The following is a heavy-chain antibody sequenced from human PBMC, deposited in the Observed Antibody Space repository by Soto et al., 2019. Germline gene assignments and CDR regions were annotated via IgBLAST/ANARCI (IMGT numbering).Heavy chain of an antibody. CDR1: GFTFSSYA. J-gene: IGHJ3*02. Sequence: EVQLLESGGGLVQPGGSLRLSCAASGFTFSSYAMSWVRQAPGKRLEWVSAISGSGGSTYYADSVKGRFTISRDNSKNTLYLQMNSLRAEDTAVYYCAKDRGRMPMAFDIWGQGTMVTVSS. D-gene: IGHD3-10*01. V-gene: IGHV3-23*01. CDR2: ISGSGGST. CDR3: AKDRGRMPMAFDI.